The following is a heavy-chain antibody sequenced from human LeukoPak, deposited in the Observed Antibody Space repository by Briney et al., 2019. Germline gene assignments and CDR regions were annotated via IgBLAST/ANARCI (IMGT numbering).Heavy chain of an antibody. Sequence: QTGRSLRLSCAASGFTFDDYAMHWVRQAPGKGLEWVSGISWNSGSIGYADSVKGRFTISRDNAKNSLYLQMNSLRAEDTALYYCAKAGTTVYNWFDPWGQGTLVTVSS. CDR1: GFTFDDYA. J-gene: IGHJ5*02. D-gene: IGHD4-17*01. CDR3: AKAGTTVYNWFDP. V-gene: IGHV3-9*01. CDR2: ISWNSGSI.